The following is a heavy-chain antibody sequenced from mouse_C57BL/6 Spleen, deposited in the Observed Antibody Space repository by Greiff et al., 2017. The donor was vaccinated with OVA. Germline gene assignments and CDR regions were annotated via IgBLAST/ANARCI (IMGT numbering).Heavy chain of an antibody. D-gene: IGHD3-3*01. V-gene: IGHV1-50*01. CDR2: IDPSDSYT. CDR3: TRRGQLGDMDY. Sequence: QVQLQQPGAELVKPGASVKLSCKASGYTFTSYWMQWVKQRPGQGLEWIGEIDPSDSYTNYNQKFKGKATLTVDTSSSTAYMQLSSLTSEDSAVYCCTRRGQLGDMDYWGQGTSVTVSS. J-gene: IGHJ4*01. CDR1: GYTFTSYW.